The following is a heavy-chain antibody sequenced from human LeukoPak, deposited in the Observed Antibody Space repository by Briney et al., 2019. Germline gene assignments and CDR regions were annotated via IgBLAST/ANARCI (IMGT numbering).Heavy chain of an antibody. CDR3: ARDSVRTRRWSPTIGGFFDY. D-gene: IGHD5-24*01. V-gene: IGHV1-69*06. J-gene: IGHJ4*02. CDR1: GGTFSSYA. Sequence: GASVKVSCKASGGTFSSYAISWVRQAPGQGLEWMGGIIPIFGTANYAQKFQGRVTITADKSTSTAYMELSSLRSEDTAVYYCARDSVRTRRWSPTIGGFFDYWGQGTLVTVSS. CDR2: IIPIFGTA.